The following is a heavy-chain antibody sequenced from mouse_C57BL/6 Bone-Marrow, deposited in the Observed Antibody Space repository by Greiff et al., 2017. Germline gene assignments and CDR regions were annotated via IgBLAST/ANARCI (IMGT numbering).Heavy chain of an antibody. CDR3: ASVVADYYAMDY. CDR1: GYTFTSYW. D-gene: IGHD1-1*01. V-gene: IGHV1-53*01. CDR2: INPSNGGT. J-gene: IGHJ4*01. Sequence: QVQLQQPGTELVKPGASVKLSCKASGYTFTSYWMHWVKQRPGQGLEWIGNINPSNGGTNYNEKFKSKATLTVDKSSSTAYMQLSSLTSEDSAGYYCASVVADYYAMDYWGQGTSVTVSS.